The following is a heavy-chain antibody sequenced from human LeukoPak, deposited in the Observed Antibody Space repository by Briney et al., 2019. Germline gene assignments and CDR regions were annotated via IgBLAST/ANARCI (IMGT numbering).Heavy chain of an antibody. CDR1: GVSISSSSYY. CDR2: IYSHGST. J-gene: IGHJ3*02. V-gene: IGHV4-39*07. CDR3: ARIRLGSSSGGGAFDI. D-gene: IGHD6-19*01. Sequence: KTSETLSLTCPVSGVSISSSSYYWGWIRQPPGEGLEWIGSIYSHGSTYYNSSLKSRVTITVDTSKNQFSLKLSSVTDGDTAGHYCARIRLGSSSGGGAFDIWGQGTMVTVSS.